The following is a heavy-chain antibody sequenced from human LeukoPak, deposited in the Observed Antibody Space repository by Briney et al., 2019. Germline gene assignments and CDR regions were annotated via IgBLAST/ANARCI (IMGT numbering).Heavy chain of an antibody. CDR2: INPNSGDT. CDR1: GYTFTGYY. CDR3: ARILTTVTTMDY. V-gene: IGHV1-2*02. Sequence: GASVKVSCKASGYTFTGYYMHWVRQAPGQGLEWMGWINPNSGDTNYAQKFQGRVTVTRDTSISTAYMELSSLRSDDTAVYYCARILTTVTTMDYWGQGTLVTVSS. D-gene: IGHD4-17*01. J-gene: IGHJ4*02.